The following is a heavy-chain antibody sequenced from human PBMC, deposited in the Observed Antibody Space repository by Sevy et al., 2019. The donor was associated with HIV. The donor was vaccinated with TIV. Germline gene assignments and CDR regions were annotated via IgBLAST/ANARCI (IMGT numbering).Heavy chain of an antibody. J-gene: IGHJ4*02. CDR1: GITFSSHA. V-gene: IGHV3-30-3*01. CDR3: ARADYGDYSGEFDY. D-gene: IGHD4-17*01. Sequence: GGSLRLSCAASGITFSSHAMHWVRQAPGKGLEWVTIISYDGSNKYYADSVKARFTISRDNSKNTLYLQMNSLRAEDTAVYYCARADYGDYSGEFDYWGQGTLVTVSS. CDR2: ISYDGSNK.